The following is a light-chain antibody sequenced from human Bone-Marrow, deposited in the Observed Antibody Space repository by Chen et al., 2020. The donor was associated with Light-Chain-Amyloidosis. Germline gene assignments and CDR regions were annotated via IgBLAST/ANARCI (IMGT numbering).Light chain of an antibody. V-gene: IGLV3-25*03. Sequence: SYELTQPPSVSVSPGQTARSTCPGDDLPTKYAYWYQQKPGQAPVLVIHRDTERPSGTSERFSGSSSGTTATLTISGVQAEDEADYHCQSADSSGTYEVIFGGGTKLTVL. J-gene: IGLJ2*01. CDR2: RDT. CDR1: DLPTKY. CDR3: QSADSSGTYEVI.